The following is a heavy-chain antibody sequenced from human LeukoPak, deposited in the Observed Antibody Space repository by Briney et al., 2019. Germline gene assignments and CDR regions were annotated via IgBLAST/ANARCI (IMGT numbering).Heavy chain of an antibody. V-gene: IGHV4-59*02. CDR2: ISHSGYS. J-gene: IGHJ4*02. CDR1: GGAVNIYY. D-gene: IGHD2-8*01. CDR3: ARGFCTHEICQVFTN. Sequence: ASETLSLTCTVSGGAVNIYYWSWIRQTPGKGLEWIGYISHSGYSDYAPSLKSRVTMSLDTSKNQFSLKLSSVTAADTALYYCARGFCTHEICQVFTNWGQGTLVTVSS.